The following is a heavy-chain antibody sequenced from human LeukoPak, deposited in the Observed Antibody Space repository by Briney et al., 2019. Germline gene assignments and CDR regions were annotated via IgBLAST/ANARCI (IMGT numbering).Heavy chain of an antibody. CDR2: IKSKTDGGTT. V-gene: IGHV3-15*01. D-gene: IGHD5-18*01. J-gene: IGHJ4*02. CDR3: TTTPGGYSYGYYFDY. CDR1: GFTFSNAW. Sequence: GGSLRLSCAASGFTFSNAWMSWVRQAPGKGLEWVGRIKSKTDGGTTDYAAPVKGRFTISRDDSKNTLYPQMNSLKTEDTAVYYCTTTPGGYSYGYYFDYWGQGTLVTVSS.